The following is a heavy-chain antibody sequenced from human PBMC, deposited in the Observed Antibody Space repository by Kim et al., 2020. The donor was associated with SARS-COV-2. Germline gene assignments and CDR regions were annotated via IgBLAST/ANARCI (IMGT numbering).Heavy chain of an antibody. V-gene: IGHV1-2*06. Sequence: ASVKVSCEASGYTFTGYSIHWIRQAPGQGLEWMGRISPNSGGTNYAQKFRGRVTMTRDTSISTAYMELNSLRSDDTAVYYCARFWGECGGDCFSFDFWGQGTLVTVSS. CDR1: GYTFTGYS. CDR3: ARFWGECGGDCFSFDF. D-gene: IGHD2-21*01. J-gene: IGHJ4*02. CDR2: ISPNSGGT.